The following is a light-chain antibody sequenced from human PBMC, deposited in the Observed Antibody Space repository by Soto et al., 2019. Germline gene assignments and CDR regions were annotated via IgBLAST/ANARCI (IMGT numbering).Light chain of an antibody. Sequence: ELVMTQSPGTLSVSPGEGAILSCRTSQSVSTNLAWYQQKPGQAPRLLIYSASTRAAGVPARFSGSGSGTEFTLTISGLQSEDLALYYCQHYNSWPTFGPGPEWKSN. CDR1: QSVSTN. CDR3: QHYNSWPT. CDR2: SAS. J-gene: IGKJ3*01. V-gene: IGKV3-15*01.